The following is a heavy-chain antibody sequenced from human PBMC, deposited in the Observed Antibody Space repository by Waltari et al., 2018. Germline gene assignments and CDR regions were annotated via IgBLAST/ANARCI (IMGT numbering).Heavy chain of an antibody. CDR3: ARERSVTGKGNLDY. Sequence: EVQLVESGGGLVQPGGSLGLSCAASGFTFRSYEMNWVRQAPGKGLEWVSYISSGGTNMFYAESVKGRFTISRDNAKNSLYLHMNSLRVEDTAVYYCARERSVTGKGNLDYWGQGTLVTVSS. J-gene: IGHJ4*02. V-gene: IGHV3-48*03. D-gene: IGHD3-10*01. CDR1: GFTFRSYE. CDR2: ISSGGTNM.